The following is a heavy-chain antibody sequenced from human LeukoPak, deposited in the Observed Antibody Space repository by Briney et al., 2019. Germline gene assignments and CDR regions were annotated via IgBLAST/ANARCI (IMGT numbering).Heavy chain of an antibody. CDR2: INPNSGDT. Sequence: ASVKVSCKASGYTFTGYYMHWVRQAPGQGLEWMGWINPNSGDTNYAQKFQGRDTMTRDTSISTAYMELTRLTSDDTAVYYCARYSSPSESWGSWGQGTLVTVSS. D-gene: IGHD3-16*01. CDR3: ARYSSPSESWGS. CDR1: GYTFTGYY. V-gene: IGHV1-2*02. J-gene: IGHJ4*02.